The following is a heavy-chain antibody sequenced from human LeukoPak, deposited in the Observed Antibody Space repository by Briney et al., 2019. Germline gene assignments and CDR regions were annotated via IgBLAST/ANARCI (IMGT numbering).Heavy chain of an antibody. J-gene: IGHJ4*02. V-gene: IGHV3-23*01. Sequence: GGSLRLSCAAPGFTFSSYAMSWVRQAPGKGLEWVSAISGSGGSTYYADSVKGRFTISRDNSKNTLYLQMNSLRAEDTAVYYCAKAQLRYFDWPDYWGQGTLVTVSS. CDR3: AKAQLRYFDWPDY. D-gene: IGHD3-9*01. CDR2: ISGSGGST. CDR1: GFTFSSYA.